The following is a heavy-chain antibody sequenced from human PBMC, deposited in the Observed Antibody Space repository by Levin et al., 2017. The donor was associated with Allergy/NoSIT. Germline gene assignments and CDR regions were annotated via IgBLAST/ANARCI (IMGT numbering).Heavy chain of an antibody. J-gene: IGHJ5*02. CDR3: ARIGTAAAGNGWFDP. D-gene: IGHD6-13*01. Sequence: GGSLRLSCAASGFTFSSYWMSWVRQAPGKGLEWVANIKQDGSEKYYVDSVKGRFTISRDNAKNSLYLQMNSLRAEDTAVYYCARIGTAAAGNGWFDPWGQGTLVTVSS. CDR1: GFTFSSYW. CDR2: IKQDGSEK. V-gene: IGHV3-7*01.